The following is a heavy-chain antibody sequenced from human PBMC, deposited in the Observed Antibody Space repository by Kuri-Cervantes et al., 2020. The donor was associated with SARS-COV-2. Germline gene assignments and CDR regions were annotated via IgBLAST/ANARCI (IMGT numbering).Heavy chain of an antibody. Sequence: ASVKVSCKASGYTFSSRGFTWVRQVPGQGLEWVGYVSTYNGNANYAQNFLGRVTMTTDTPTKTGHMELRRLQPDDTAIYYCARQGTTYLDSWGQGTLVTVSS. J-gene: IGHJ4*02. D-gene: IGHD1-14*01. V-gene: IGHV1-18*01. CDR1: GYTFSSRG. CDR2: VSTYNGNA. CDR3: ARQGTTYLDS.